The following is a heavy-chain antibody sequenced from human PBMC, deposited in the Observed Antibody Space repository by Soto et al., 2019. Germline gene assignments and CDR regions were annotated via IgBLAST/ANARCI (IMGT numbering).Heavy chain of an antibody. Sequence: PSETLSLTCAVSGYSISSGYYWGWIRQPPGKGPEWIGSINHSGSTYYNPSLKSRVTISVDTSKKQFSLRLTSVTAADTAVYYCARSVAVAGTGWFDSWGQGTLVTVSS. D-gene: IGHD6-19*01. CDR3: ARSVAVAGTGWFDS. CDR1: GYSISSGYY. CDR2: INHSGST. J-gene: IGHJ5*01. V-gene: IGHV4-38-2*01.